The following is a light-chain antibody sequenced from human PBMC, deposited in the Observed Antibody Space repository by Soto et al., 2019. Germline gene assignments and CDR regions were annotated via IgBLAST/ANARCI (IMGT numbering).Light chain of an antibody. CDR1: SSNIGDNS. J-gene: IGLJ3*02. CDR3: ATWDSALSAGV. Sequence: QSALTQPPSMSAAPGQMVAISCSGTSSNIGDNSVSWCQHFQGTTPKVLIYDNNRRPSGIPDRFSGAKSGTSATLPIIGLQTGDEADYYCATWDSALSAGVFGGGTKLTVL. CDR2: DNN. V-gene: IGLV1-51*01.